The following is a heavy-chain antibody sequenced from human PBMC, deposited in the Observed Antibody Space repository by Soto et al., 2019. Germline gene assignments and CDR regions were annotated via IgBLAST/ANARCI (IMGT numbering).Heavy chain of an antibody. CDR3: ARMTFDDYFDY. CDR2: IYYSGST. D-gene: IGHD2-21*02. CDR1: GGSISSYY. V-gene: IGHV4-59*01. Sequence: QVQLQESGPGLVKPSETLSLTCTVSGGSISSYYWSWIRQPPGKGLEWIGYIYYSGSTNYNPSLRSRLTISVDTSKNQFSLKLSSVTAADTAVYYCARMTFDDYFDYWGQGTLVTVSS. J-gene: IGHJ4*02.